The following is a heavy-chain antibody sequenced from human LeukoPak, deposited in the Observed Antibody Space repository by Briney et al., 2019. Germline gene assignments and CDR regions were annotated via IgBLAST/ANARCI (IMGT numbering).Heavy chain of an antibody. V-gene: IGHV1-2*02. CDR3: ARGYSGYDPKNYYYYYYMDV. J-gene: IGHJ6*03. CDR1: GYIFIGSY. D-gene: IGHD5-12*01. CDR2: INPKTGGT. Sequence: ASVKVSCKASGYIFIGSYMHWVRQAPGQGLEWMGWINPKTGGTNYAQKFQGRVTMTRDTSISTAYLELIRLRSDDTAVYYCARGYSGYDPKNYYYYYYMDVWGKGTTVTISS.